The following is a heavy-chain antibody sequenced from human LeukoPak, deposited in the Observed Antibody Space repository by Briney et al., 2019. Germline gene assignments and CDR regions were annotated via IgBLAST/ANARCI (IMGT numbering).Heavy chain of an antibody. Sequence: GGSLRLSCAASGFTFSTYSMNWVRQAPGKGLEWVSSVSTSSSYIYYADSVKGRFTISRDNAKHSLYLQMNSLRAEDTAVYYCARDSGSSGCHDAFDIWGQGTMVTVSS. CDR3: ARDSGSSGCHDAFDI. CDR1: GFTFSTYS. J-gene: IGHJ3*02. V-gene: IGHV3-21*01. CDR2: VSTSSSYI. D-gene: IGHD6-19*01.